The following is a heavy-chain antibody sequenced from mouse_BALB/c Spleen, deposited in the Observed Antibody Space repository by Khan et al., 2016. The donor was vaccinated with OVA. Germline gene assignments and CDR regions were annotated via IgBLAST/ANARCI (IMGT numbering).Heavy chain of an antibody. D-gene: IGHD2-14*01. V-gene: IGHV1-4*01. CDR1: GYTFTSYT. CDR3: VRDGAYHRNDGWFAY. J-gene: IGHJ3*01. Sequence: QVQLKQSGAELARPGASVKMSCKASGYTFTSYTIHWIKLRPGQGLEWIGFINPSNGYTHYNQKFKDKATLTADKSSTTVYMQLSSLTPDDSAVYNCVRDGAYHRNDGWFAYWGQGTLVTVSA. CDR2: INPSNGYT.